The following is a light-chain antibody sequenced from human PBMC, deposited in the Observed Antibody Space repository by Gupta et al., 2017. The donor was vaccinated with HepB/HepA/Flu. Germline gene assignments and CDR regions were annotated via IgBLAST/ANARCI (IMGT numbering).Light chain of an antibody. CDR2: DNN. Sequence: QSVLTQPPSVSAAPGQKVTISCPGSNSNIGKHYVSWYQHIPGTAPRLLLYDNNKRHSGIPDRFSASKSGTSATLAITGLQTGDEADYYCGTWDSSLSGGRLFGGGTRVTVL. CDR1: NSNIGKHY. CDR3: GTWDSSLSGGRL. J-gene: IGLJ2*01. V-gene: IGLV1-51*01.